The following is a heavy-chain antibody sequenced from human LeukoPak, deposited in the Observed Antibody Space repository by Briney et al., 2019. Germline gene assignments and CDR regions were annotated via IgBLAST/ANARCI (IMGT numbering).Heavy chain of an antibody. Sequence: GGSLRLSCAASGFTFDDYAMHWVRQAPGKGLEWVSGISWNSGSIGYADSVKGRFTISRDNAKNSLHLQMNSLRAEDTALYYCAKGDTAMVYNWFDPWGQGTLVTVSS. V-gene: IGHV3-9*01. J-gene: IGHJ5*02. CDR2: ISWNSGSI. CDR3: AKGDTAMVYNWFDP. D-gene: IGHD5-18*01. CDR1: GFTFDDYA.